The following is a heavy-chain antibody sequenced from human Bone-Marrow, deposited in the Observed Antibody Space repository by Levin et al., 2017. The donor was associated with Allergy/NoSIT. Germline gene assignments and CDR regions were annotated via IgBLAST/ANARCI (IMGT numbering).Heavy chain of an antibody. CDR3: ARGPGIATGKGFFDS. CDR2: IPHDGSNK. D-gene: IGHD1-1*01. J-gene: IGHJ5*01. V-gene: IGHV3-30-3*01. Sequence: SCAASGFTFSNHAMHWVRQAPGKGLEWVAVIPHDGSNKYYADSVKGRFTISRDNSKNTLDVEMNSLRVEDTAVYYCARGPGIATGKGFFDSWGQGTLVTVSS. CDR1: GFTFSNHA.